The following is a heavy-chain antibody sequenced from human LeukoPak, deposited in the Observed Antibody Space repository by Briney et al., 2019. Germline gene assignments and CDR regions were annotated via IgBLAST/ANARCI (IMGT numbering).Heavy chain of an antibody. CDR1: GYTFTSYD. J-gene: IGHJ4*02. V-gene: IGHV1-8*03. D-gene: IGHD6-13*01. CDR2: MNPNSGNT. Sequence: ASVKVSCKASGYTFTSYDINWVRQATGQGLEWMGWMNPNSGNTGYAQKFQGRVTITRNTSISTAYMELRSLRSDDTAVYYCARDLRAGIAAAAFDYWGQGTLVTVSS. CDR3: ARDLRAGIAAAAFDY.